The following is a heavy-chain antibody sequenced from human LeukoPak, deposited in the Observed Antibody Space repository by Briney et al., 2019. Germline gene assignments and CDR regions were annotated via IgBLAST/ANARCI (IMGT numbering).Heavy chain of an antibody. V-gene: IGHV3-23*01. CDR2: ISGSGGST. CDR3: ANSGPYYYYYMDV. J-gene: IGHJ6*03. CDR1: GFTFSSYW. Sequence: GGSLRLSCAVSGFTFSSYWMSWVRQAPGKGLEWVSAISGSGGSTYYADSVKGRFTISRDNSKNTLYLQMNSLRAEDTAVYYCANSGPYYYYYMDVWGKGTTVTISS. D-gene: IGHD2-15*01.